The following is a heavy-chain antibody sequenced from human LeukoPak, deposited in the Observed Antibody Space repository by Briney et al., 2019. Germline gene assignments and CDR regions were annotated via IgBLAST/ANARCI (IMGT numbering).Heavy chain of an antibody. Sequence: ASVKVSCKASGGTFSSYAISWVRQAPGQGLEWMGWINPNTGGTNYAQKFQGRVTMTRDTSITTAYMELRGLEYDDTAVYYCAKDFRDQWLVNAFHIWGQGTMVTVSS. J-gene: IGHJ3*02. CDR2: INPNTGGT. CDR1: GGTFSSYA. D-gene: IGHD6-19*01. V-gene: IGHV1-2*02. CDR3: AKDFRDQWLVNAFHI.